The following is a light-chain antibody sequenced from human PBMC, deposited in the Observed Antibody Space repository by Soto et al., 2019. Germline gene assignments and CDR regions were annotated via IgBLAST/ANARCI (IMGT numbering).Light chain of an antibody. CDR1: EDIRTW. CDR3: QQAQSFPRT. J-gene: IGKJ2*01. V-gene: IGKV1-12*01. CDR2: AAS. Sequence: DIQMTQSPSSVSASVGDRVTITCLASEDIRTWLAWYQQKPGKAPSLLIYAASTLQSGIPSRFSGSRSGTNFALTISSLQPDDFATYYCQQAQSFPRTFGQVTKLHVK.